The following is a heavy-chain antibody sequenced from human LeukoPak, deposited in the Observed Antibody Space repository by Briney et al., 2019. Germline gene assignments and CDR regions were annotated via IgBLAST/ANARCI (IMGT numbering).Heavy chain of an antibody. D-gene: IGHD1-26*01. CDR1: GFTFSSYC. CDR2: ISSSSSYI. V-gene: IGHV3-21*01. Sequence: PGGSLRLSCAASGFTFSSYCMNWVRQAPGKGLEWVTSISSSSSYIYYADSVKGRFTVSRDNAKNSLYLQMNSLRAEDTAVYYCARVVVGSMDYWGQGTLVTVSS. J-gene: IGHJ4*02. CDR3: ARVVVGSMDY.